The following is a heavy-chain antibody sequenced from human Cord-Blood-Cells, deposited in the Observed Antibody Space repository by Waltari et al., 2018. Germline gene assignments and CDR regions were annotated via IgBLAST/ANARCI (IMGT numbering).Heavy chain of an antibody. V-gene: IGHV1-69*09. J-gene: IGHJ3*02. CDR3: ARDGHCSSTSCYDAFDI. Sequence: QVQLVQSGAEVKKPGSSVKVSCKASGGTFSSYPISWVRQAPGQGLEWMGRIIPILGIANYAQKFQGRVTITADKSTSTAYMELSSLRSEDTAVYYCARDGHCSSTSCYDAFDIWGQGTMVTVSS. D-gene: IGHD2-2*03. CDR2: IIPILGIA. CDR1: GGTFSSYP.